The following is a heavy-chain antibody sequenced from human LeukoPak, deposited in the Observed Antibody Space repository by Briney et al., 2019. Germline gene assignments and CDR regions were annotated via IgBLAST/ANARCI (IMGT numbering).Heavy chain of an antibody. CDR3: AKARYYDILTGYYDFDY. CDR2: IRYDGSNK. D-gene: IGHD3-9*01. Sequence: PGGSLRLSCAASGFTFSSYGMHWVRQAPGKGLEWVAFIRYDGSNKYYADSVKGRFTISRDNSKNTLYLQMNSLRAEDTAVYYCAKARYYDILTGYYDFDYWGQGTLVTVSS. V-gene: IGHV3-30*02. CDR1: GFTFSSYG. J-gene: IGHJ4*02.